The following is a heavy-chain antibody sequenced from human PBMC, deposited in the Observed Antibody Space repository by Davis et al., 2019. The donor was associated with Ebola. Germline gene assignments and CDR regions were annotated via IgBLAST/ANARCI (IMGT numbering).Heavy chain of an antibody. D-gene: IGHD1-1*01. V-gene: IGHV4-4*02. Sequence: SETLSPTCAVPGGSISSSNWWSWVRQPPGKGLEWIGSIYYSGSTYYNPSLKSRVTISVDTSKNQFSLKLSSVTAADTAVYYCARVKSWERGLYYYYGMDVWGQGTTVTVSS. CDR2: IYYSGST. J-gene: IGHJ6*02. CDR1: GGSISSSNW. CDR3: ARVKSWERGLYYYYGMDV.